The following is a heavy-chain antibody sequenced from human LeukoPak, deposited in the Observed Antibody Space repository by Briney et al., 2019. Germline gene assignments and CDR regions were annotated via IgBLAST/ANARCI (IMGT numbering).Heavy chain of an antibody. CDR3: ARDVNWGFDY. J-gene: IGHJ4*02. CDR1: GFTFSDYS. CDR2: IRGTGGGV. Sequence: GGPLRLSCAASGFTFSDYSLNWVRQAPEKGLEWIANIRGTGGGVYYAASVEGRFTISRDNAKNSLDLQMNSLTVVDTALYYCARDVNWGFDYWGQGALVTVSS. D-gene: IGHD7-27*01. V-gene: IGHV3-11*01.